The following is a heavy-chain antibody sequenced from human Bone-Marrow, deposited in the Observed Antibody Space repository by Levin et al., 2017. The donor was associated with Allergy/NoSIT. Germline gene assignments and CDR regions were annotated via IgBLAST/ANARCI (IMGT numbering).Heavy chain of an antibody. CDR2: IYSTASS. D-gene: IGHD6-19*01. Sequence: SQTLSLTCNVSGVSINNYFWSWIRQPPGKGLEWIGYIYSTASSSYNPSLKNRVTMSIETSKNQVSLKLRSVTAADTAVYYCARAGDWESSVWYGTKDYAMEFWGQGTAVTVSS. V-gene: IGHV4-59*01. CDR1: GVSINNYF. J-gene: IGHJ6*02. CDR3: ARAGDWESSVWYGTKDYAMEF.